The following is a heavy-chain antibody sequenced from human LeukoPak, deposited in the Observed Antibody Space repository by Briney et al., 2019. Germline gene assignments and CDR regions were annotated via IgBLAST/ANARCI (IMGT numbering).Heavy chain of an antibody. Sequence: SGGSLRLSCAASGFTFDDYGMSWVRQAPGKGLEWVSGINWNGGTTGYADSVKGRFTISGDNAKNSLYLQMNSLRAEDTALYHCARAGLTGSPLVDYCGQGTLVTVSS. V-gene: IGHV3-20*01. D-gene: IGHD1-14*01. CDR2: INWNGGTT. J-gene: IGHJ4*02. CDR1: GFTFDDYG. CDR3: ARAGLTGSPLVDY.